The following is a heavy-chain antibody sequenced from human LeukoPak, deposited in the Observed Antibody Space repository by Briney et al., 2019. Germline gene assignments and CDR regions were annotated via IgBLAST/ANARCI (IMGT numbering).Heavy chain of an antibody. CDR3: ARGRYYDILTGYGVFDY. D-gene: IGHD3-9*01. V-gene: IGHV4-4*07. J-gene: IGHJ4*02. CDR2: IYTSGST. CDR1: GGSISSYY. Sequence: SETLSLTCTVSGGSISSYYWSWIRQPAGKGLEWIGRIYTSGSTNYNPSLKSRVTMSVDTSKNQFSLKLSSATAADTAVYYCARGRYYDILTGYGVFDYWGQGTLVTVSS.